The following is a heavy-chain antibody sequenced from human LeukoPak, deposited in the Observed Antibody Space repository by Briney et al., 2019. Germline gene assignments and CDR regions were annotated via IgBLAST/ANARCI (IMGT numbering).Heavy chain of an antibody. CDR2: IGTAGDT. CDR1: GFTFSSYD. D-gene: IGHD3-22*01. V-gene: IGHV3-13*01. CDR3: ARAKKYYYDSSGYLGTYYFDY. Sequence: GGSLRLSCAASGFTFSSYDMHWVRHATGKGLEWVSAIGTAGDTYYPGSVKGRFTISRENAKNSLYLQMNSLRAGDTAVYYCARAKKYYYDSSGYLGTYYFDYWGQGTLVTVSS. J-gene: IGHJ4*02.